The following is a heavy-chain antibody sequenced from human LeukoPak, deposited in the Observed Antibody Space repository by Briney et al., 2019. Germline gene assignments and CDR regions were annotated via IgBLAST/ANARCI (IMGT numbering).Heavy chain of an antibody. D-gene: IGHD6-19*01. CDR3: AKCYSSGWRDYYYYYMDV. V-gene: IGHV3-23*01. CDR2: ISGSGGST. J-gene: IGHJ6*03. CDR1: GFTFSSYG. Sequence: GGSLRLSCAASGFTFSSYGMSWVRQAPGKGLEWVSAISGSGGSTYYADSVKGRFTISRDNSKNTLYLQMNSLRAEDTAVYYCAKCYSSGWRDYYYYYMDVWGKGTTVTVSS.